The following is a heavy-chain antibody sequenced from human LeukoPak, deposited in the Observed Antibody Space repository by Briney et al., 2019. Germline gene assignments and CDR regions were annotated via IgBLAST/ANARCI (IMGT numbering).Heavy chain of an antibody. J-gene: IGHJ6*03. CDR1: GGTFSGYS. V-gene: IGHV1-69*13. CDR2: IIPIVGTA. CDR3: ARVLSPGYTYGSLYYYYMDV. D-gene: IGHD5-18*01. Sequence: GASVKVSCKASGGTFSGYSISWVRQAPGQGLEWMVGIIPIVGTANYAQKFQGRVKITADESTSTAYMELSSLRSEDTAIYYCARVLSPGYTYGSLYYYYMDVWGKGTTVTISS.